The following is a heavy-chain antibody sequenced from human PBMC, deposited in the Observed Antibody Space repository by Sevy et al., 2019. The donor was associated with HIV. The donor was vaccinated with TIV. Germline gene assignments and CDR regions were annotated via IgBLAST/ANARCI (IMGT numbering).Heavy chain of an antibody. J-gene: IGHJ4*02. CDR2: ISYDESTK. D-gene: IGHD4-17*01. V-gene: IGHV3-30*03. CDR1: GFTFSSYN. Sequence: GGSLRLSCVASGFTFSSYNMNWVRQAPGKGLDWVAAISYDESTKYYADSVKGRFTISRDNSKNSLFLQMKSLTPEDTAVYYCARDPRLYGDNVEGFDSWGQGTRVTVSS. CDR3: ARDPRLYGDNVEGFDS.